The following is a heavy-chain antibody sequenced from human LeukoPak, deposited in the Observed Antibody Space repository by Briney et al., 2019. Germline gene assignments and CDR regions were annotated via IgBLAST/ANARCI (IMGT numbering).Heavy chain of an antibody. J-gene: IGHJ4*02. V-gene: IGHV3-21*01. D-gene: IGHD1-14*01. CDR3: VRENHGSFDY. CDR2: ISSSSTYI. Sequence: PGGSLRLSCAASGFSFSTYYVNWVRQAPGKGLEWVSCISSSSTYIFYADSVRGRFAISRDNAKNSLYLQMNSLRADDTAVYYCVRENHGSFDYWGQGALVTVSS. CDR1: GFSFSTYY.